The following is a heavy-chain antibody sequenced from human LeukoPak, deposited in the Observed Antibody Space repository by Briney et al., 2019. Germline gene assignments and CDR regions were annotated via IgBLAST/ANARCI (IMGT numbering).Heavy chain of an antibody. D-gene: IGHD3-10*01. Sequence: ASVKVSCKASGYTFTHYAMHWVRQAPGQRLEWMGWINAGNDNTKYSQKFQGRVTITRDTSASTVYMELSSLRSEDTAVYYCTRGLLWFGELSPPGYWGQGTLVTVSS. J-gene: IGHJ4*02. CDR3: TRGLLWFGELSPPGY. CDR2: INAGNDNT. CDR1: GYTFTHYA. V-gene: IGHV1-3*01.